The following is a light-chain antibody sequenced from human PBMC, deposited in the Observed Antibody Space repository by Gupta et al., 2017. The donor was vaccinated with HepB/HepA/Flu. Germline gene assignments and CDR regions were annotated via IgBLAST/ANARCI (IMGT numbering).Light chain of an antibody. J-gene: IGLJ1*01. CDR2: DVS. CDR1: CSGVVRSDS. V-gene: IGLV2-14*01. CDR3: SSSTSSTAFFV. Sequence: SAQTHPASESGPPGQPITTSCTATCSGVVRSDSISWYRQNPGQAPKLVIYDVSSRPSGVSSRFSGSKSGNTASLTISGLQAEDEADYYCSSSTSSTAFFVFGSGTKLTVL.